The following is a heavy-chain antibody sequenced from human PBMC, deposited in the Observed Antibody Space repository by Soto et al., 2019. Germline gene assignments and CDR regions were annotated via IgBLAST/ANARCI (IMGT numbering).Heavy chain of an antibody. D-gene: IGHD6-6*01. V-gene: IGHV1-2*04. CDR2: INPNSGGT. Sequence: ASVKVSCKAPGYTFTGYYMHWVRQAPGQGLEWMGWINPNSGGTNYAQKFQGWVTMTRDTSISTAYMELSRLRSDDTAVYYCARAAARRVYYYGMDVWGQGTTVTVSS. CDR1: GYTFTGYY. CDR3: ARAAARRVYYYGMDV. J-gene: IGHJ6*02.